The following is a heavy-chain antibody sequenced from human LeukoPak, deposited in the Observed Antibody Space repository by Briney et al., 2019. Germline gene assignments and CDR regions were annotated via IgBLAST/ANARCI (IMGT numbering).Heavy chain of an antibody. Sequence: GESLKISCKGSGYSFTSYWIGWVRQMPGKGLEWMGIIYPGDSDTRYSPSFQGQVTISAGKSISTAYLQWSSLKASDTAMYYCARPNYYDSSGYYYLYAFDIWGQGTMVTVSS. D-gene: IGHD3-22*01. CDR2: IYPGDSDT. CDR3: ARPNYYDSSGYYYLYAFDI. J-gene: IGHJ3*02. CDR1: GYSFTSYW. V-gene: IGHV5-51*01.